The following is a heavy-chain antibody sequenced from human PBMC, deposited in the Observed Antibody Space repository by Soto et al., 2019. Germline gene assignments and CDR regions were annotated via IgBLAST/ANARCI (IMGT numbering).Heavy chain of an antibody. CDR1: GYSFTSYW. CDR2: IYPSDSDT. D-gene: IGHD5-12*01. V-gene: IGHV5-51*01. Sequence: PGESLKISCKGSGYSFTSYWIGWVRQMPGKGLECMGIIYPSDSDTRYSPSFQGQVTISADKSINTAYLQWSSLKASDTAMYYCASGQGGYSRYFDYWGLGTLVTVSS. J-gene: IGHJ4*02. CDR3: ASGQGGYSRYFDY.